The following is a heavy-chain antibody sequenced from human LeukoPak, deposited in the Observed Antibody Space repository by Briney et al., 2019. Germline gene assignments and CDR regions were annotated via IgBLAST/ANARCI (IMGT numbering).Heavy chain of an antibody. J-gene: IGHJ5*02. CDR3: ARVQWLVQYNWFDA. V-gene: IGHV4-30-2*01. D-gene: IGHD6-19*01. Sequence: SQTLSLTCAVSGGSISSGRYSWSWIRQPPGKGLEWIGYIYHSGSTYYNPSLKSRVTISVDRSKNQFSLKLSSVTAADTAVYYCARVQWLVQYNWFDAWGKGTLVTVSS. CDR2: IYHSGST. CDR1: GGSISSGRYS.